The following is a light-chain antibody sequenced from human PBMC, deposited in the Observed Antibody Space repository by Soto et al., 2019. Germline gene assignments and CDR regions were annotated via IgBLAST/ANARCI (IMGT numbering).Light chain of an antibody. V-gene: IGLV1-47*01. CDR2: RNN. Sequence: QPVLTQPPSASGTPGQRVTISCSGSSSNIGSKYVYWYQQLPGTAPKLLMYRNNQRPSGVPDRFSGSKSGTSASLAISGLRSEDEADYYCAAWDAGVSGPAFGGGTKVT. J-gene: IGLJ2*01. CDR1: SSNIGSKY. CDR3: AAWDAGVSGPA.